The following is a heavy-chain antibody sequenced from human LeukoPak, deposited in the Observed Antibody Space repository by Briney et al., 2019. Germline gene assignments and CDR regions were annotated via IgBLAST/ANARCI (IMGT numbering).Heavy chain of an antibody. J-gene: IGHJ6*02. CDR1: GFTFSSYA. V-gene: IGHV3-23*01. Sequence: PGGSLRLSCAASGFTFSSYAMSWVRQAPGKGLEWVSAISGSGGSTYYADSVKGRFTISRDNSKNTLYLQMNSLRAEDTAVYYCAREGTAAAAPGGYYGMDVWGQGTTVTVSS. CDR2: ISGSGGST. CDR3: AREGTAAAAPGGYYGMDV. D-gene: IGHD6-13*01.